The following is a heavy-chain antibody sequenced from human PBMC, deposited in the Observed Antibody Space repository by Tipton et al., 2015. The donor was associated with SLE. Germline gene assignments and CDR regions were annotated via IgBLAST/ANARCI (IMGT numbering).Heavy chain of an antibody. CDR2: INHSGST. J-gene: IGHJ4*02. CDR3: ARGGIVVVTAIPFDY. Sequence: TLSLTCAVYGGSFSGYYRSWIRQPPGKGLEWIGEINHSGSTNYNPSLKSRVTISVDTSKNQFSLKLSSVTAADTAVYYCARGGIVVVTAIPFDYWGQGTLVTVSS. V-gene: IGHV4-34*01. CDR1: GGSFSGYY. D-gene: IGHD2-21*02.